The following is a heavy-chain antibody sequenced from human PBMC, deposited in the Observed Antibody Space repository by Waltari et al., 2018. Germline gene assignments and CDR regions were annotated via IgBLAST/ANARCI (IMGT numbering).Heavy chain of an antibody. CDR3: ASCTGGNCYYYGFDV. CDR1: GFPFGSSG. D-gene: IGHD2-8*02. J-gene: IGHJ6*02. V-gene: IGHV3-30*03. Sequence: QVQLVESGGGVVQPGRSLRLSCAASGFPFGSSGMHWVRQTPGRGLEWVAVISSDGSRKSYADSVKGRFSISRDNSKNSLSLEMNSLRPEDTAVYYCASCTGGNCYYYGFDVWGQGTTVTVSS. CDR2: ISSDGSRK.